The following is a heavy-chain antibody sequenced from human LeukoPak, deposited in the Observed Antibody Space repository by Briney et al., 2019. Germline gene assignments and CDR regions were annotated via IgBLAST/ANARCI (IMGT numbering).Heavy chain of an antibody. CDR1: GFTFSSYG. CDR2: IRYDGSNK. Sequence: GGSLRLSCAASGFTFSSYGMHWVRQAPGKGLEWVAFIRYDGSNKYYADSVKGRFTISRDNSKNTLYLQMNSLRADDTAVYYCVKHMGGSGTPGDYWGQGTLVTVSS. CDR3: VKHMGGSGTPGDY. D-gene: IGHD3-10*01. J-gene: IGHJ4*02. V-gene: IGHV3-30*02.